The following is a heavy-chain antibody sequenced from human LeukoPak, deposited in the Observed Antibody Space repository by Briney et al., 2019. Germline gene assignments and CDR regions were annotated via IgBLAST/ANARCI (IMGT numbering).Heavy chain of an antibody. J-gene: IGHJ4*02. V-gene: IGHV4-4*02. CDR1: GGSIKSNNW. CDR2: IYHSGST. CDR3: ARRQQLVGFDY. Sequence: PSETLSLTCAVSGGSIKSNNWWSWVRQPPGKGLEWIGEIYHSGSTNYDPSLESRVTVSVDKSKNQFSLDLSSVTAADTAVYYCARRQQLVGFDYWGQGTLVTVSS. D-gene: IGHD6-13*01.